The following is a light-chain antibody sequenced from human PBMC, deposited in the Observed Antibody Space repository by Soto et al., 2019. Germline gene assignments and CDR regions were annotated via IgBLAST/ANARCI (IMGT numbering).Light chain of an antibody. Sequence: DIVLSQYPATLSLSPGARAALSCRASQTVYRYFACYQQKPGQAPSHLITDASYSATGSPARFIGSGSGTNVSLTFISREPEDYAVYYCHHRIIWPWTFGQGTKVDIK. CDR1: QTVYRY. V-gene: IGKV3-11*01. CDR3: HHRIIWPWT. CDR2: DAS. J-gene: IGKJ1*01.